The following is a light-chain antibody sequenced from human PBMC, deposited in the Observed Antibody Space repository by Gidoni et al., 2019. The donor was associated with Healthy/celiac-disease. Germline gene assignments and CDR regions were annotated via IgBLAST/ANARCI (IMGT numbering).Light chain of an antibody. Sequence: EILLTQSPAPLSLSPGGRATLSCRASQSVSSYFAWYQQKPGQAPRLLISDASNRATGIPARFSGSGSGTDFTLTISSLEPEDFEVYYCQQRSNWPLTFGAGTKVDIK. CDR2: DAS. CDR3: QQRSNWPLT. V-gene: IGKV3-11*01. CDR1: QSVSSY. J-gene: IGKJ4*01.